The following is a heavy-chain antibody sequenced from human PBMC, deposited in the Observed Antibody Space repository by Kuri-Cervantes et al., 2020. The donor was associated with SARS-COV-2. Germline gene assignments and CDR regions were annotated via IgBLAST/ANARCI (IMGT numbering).Heavy chain of an antibody. Sequence: GESRKISCMGSGYSFTSYWIGWVRQMPGKGLEWMGIIYPGDSDTRYSPSFQGQVTISADKSISTAYLQWSSLKASDTAMYYCARLDPWGVTNYYYYYMDVWGKGTTVTVSS. CDR1: GYSFTSYW. J-gene: IGHJ6*03. CDR3: ARLDPWGVTNYYYYYMDV. CDR2: IYPGDSDT. D-gene: IGHD4-11*01. V-gene: IGHV5-51*01.